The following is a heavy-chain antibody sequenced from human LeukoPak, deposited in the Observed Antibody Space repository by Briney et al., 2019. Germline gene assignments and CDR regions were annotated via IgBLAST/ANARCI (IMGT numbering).Heavy chain of an antibody. CDR2: INPNSGGT. D-gene: IGHD6-19*01. V-gene: IGHV1-2*02. Sequence: RASVKVSCKASGYTFTGYYMHWVRQAPGQGLEWMGWINPNSGGTNYAQKFQGRVTMTRDTSISTAYMELSRLRSDDTAVYYCARGAVDSGWYLGGPTYYFDYWGQGTLVPVSS. CDR3: ARGAVDSGWYLGGPTYYFDY. J-gene: IGHJ4*02. CDR1: GYTFTGYY.